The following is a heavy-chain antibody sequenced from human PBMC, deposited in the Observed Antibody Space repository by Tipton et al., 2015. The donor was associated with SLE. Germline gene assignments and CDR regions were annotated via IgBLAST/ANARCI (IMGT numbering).Heavy chain of an antibody. CDR1: GASISTHY. V-gene: IGHV4-59*08. CDR3: ARVKSIFGVVIIDY. CDR2: ISYTGNT. J-gene: IGHJ4*02. Sequence: TLSLTCTVSGASISTHYWSWIRQPPGKGLEWIGYISYTGNTNFNPSLKSRVTISVDTSKNQFSLKLSSVTAADTAVYYCARVKSIFGVVIIDYWGQGTLVTVSS. D-gene: IGHD3-3*01.